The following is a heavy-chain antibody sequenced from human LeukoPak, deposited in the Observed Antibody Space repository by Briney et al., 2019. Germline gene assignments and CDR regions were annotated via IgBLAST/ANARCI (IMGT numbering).Heavy chain of an antibody. CDR3: ARGGRWELPRPYAFDV. J-gene: IGHJ3*01. Sequence: ASVKVSCKSSGYTFNSYGITWVRQAPGQGLEWMGWIHTYIGHTNYAQKLQGRVTMTTDTSTTTAYMELRTLRSDDTAVYYCARGGRWELPRPYAFDVWGQGTVVTVSS. V-gene: IGHV1-18*01. D-gene: IGHD1-26*01. CDR1: GYTFNSYG. CDR2: IHTYIGHT.